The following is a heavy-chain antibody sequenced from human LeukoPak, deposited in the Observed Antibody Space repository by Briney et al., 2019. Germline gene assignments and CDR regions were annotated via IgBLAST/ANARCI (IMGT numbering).Heavy chain of an antibody. CDR1: GGSISSYY. CDR3: AREGPKLYYYGSGSPYYYYYMDV. D-gene: IGHD3-10*01. J-gene: IGHJ6*03. CDR2: IYYSGST. Sequence: SETLSLTCTVSGGSISSYYWSWIRQPPGKGLEWIGYIYYSGSTNYNPSLKGRVTISVDTPKNQFSLKLSSVTAADMAVYYCAREGPKLYYYGSGSPYYYYYMDVWGKGTTVTVSS. V-gene: IGHV4-59*01.